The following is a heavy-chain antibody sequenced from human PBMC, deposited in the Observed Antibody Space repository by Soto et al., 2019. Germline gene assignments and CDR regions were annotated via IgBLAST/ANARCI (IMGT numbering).Heavy chain of an antibody. CDR2: INHSGST. Sequence: SETLSLTCAVYGGSFSGYYWNWIRQPPGKGLEWIGEINHSGSTNYNPSLKSRVTISVDTSKNQFSLKLSSVTAADTAVYYCAGSYGDADYWGQGTLVTVSS. CDR1: GGSFSGYY. CDR3: AGSYGDADY. D-gene: IGHD4-17*01. V-gene: IGHV4-34*01. J-gene: IGHJ4*02.